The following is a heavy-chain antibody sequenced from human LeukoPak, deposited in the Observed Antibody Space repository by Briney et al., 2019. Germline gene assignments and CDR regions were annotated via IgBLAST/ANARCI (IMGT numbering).Heavy chain of an antibody. CDR2: IYHSGST. Sequence: PSETLSLTCAVSGGSISSSNWWSWVRQPPGKGLEWIREIYHSGSTNYNPSLKSRVTISVDKSKNQFSLKLSSVTAADTAVYYCASRIVVVVAASAINYWGQGTLVTVSS. J-gene: IGHJ4*02. D-gene: IGHD2-15*01. CDR3: ASRIVVVVAASAINY. CDR1: GGSISSSNW. V-gene: IGHV4-4*02.